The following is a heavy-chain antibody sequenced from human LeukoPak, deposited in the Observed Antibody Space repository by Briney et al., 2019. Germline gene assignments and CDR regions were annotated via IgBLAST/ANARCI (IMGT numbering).Heavy chain of an antibody. CDR3: ARCRFVADFGVVITGYYYGMDV. CDR2: IIPIFGTA. D-gene: IGHD3-3*01. V-gene: IGHV1-69*13. J-gene: IGHJ6*02. Sequence: SVKVSCKASGGTFSSYAISWVRQAPGQGLERMGGIIPIFGTANYAQKFQGRVTITADESTSTAYMELSSLRSEDTAVYYCARCRFVADFGVVITGYYYGMDVWGQGTTVTVSS. CDR1: GGTFSSYA.